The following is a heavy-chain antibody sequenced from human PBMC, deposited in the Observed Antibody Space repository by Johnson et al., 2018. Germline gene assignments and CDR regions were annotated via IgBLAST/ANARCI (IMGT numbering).Heavy chain of an antibody. D-gene: IGHD3-3*01. Sequence: EVQLVQSGAEVKKPGESLKISCKGSGYSFTSYWIGWVRQMPGKGLEWMGIIYPGDSDTRYSPSFQGPVTISADKAISTAYLQWSSLKASDTAMYYCARARPNYDFWTEWFDPWGQGTLVTVSS. J-gene: IGHJ5*02. CDR2: IYPGDSDT. V-gene: IGHV5-51*01. CDR3: ARARPNYDFWTEWFDP. CDR1: GYSFTSYW.